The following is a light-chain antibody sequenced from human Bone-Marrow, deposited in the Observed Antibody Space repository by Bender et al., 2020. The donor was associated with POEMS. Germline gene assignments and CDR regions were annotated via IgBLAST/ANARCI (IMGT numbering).Light chain of an antibody. V-gene: IGLV2-23*01. J-gene: IGLJ1*01. CDR1: SRDVGMFNL. Sequence: QSAVTQPASVSGSPGQSITISCTGTSRDVGMFNLVSWYQQYPGKAPKFIIYEGSKRPSGVSNRFSGSKSGNTASLTISGLQAEDEADYYCCSYAGSRPLVFGTGTKVTVL. CDR3: CSYAGSRPLV. CDR2: EGS.